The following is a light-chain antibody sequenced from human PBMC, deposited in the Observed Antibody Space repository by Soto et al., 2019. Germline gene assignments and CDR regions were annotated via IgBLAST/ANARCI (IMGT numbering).Light chain of an antibody. CDR2: AAS. CDR3: QHADSFPLIP. J-gene: IGKJ5*01. CDR1: EDISTW. Sequence: DIQMTQSPSSVSASVGDRVTITCRSSEDISTWLAWYQQKPGKAPKLLIYAASSLQSGVPSRFSGSGSGTDFTLTISSLQPEDFATYYRQHADSFPLIPFGQGTRLEIK. V-gene: IGKV1-12*01.